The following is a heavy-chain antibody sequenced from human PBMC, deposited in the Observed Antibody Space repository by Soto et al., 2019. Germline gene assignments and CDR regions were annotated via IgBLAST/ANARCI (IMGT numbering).Heavy chain of an antibody. D-gene: IGHD6-19*01. CDR1: GFTFSSYS. CDR2: ISSSSSYI. J-gene: IGHJ6*01. V-gene: IGHV3-21*01. Sequence: LSLSCAASGFTFSSYSMNWVRQAPGKGLEWVSSISSSSSYIYFADSVKGRFTISRDNAKNSLYLQMNSLRAEDTAVYYCASQAVAVPVDIWGQGTSVTVAS. CDR3: ASQAVAVPVDI.